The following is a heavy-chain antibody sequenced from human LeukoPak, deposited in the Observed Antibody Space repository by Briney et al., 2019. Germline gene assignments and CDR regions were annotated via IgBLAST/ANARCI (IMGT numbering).Heavy chain of an antibody. Sequence: GGSLRLSCTASGFTFSGYSMNWIRQAPEKGLEWVSSFGTRSTSIYHAGSVKGRFAISRDNAKNLLYLQMNSLRAEDTAVYYCARGTNWSPLDFDHWGQGTLVTVSS. V-gene: IGHV3-21*01. J-gene: IGHJ4*02. D-gene: IGHD1-20*01. CDR2: FGTRSTSI. CDR3: ARGTNWSPLDFDH. CDR1: GFTFSGYS.